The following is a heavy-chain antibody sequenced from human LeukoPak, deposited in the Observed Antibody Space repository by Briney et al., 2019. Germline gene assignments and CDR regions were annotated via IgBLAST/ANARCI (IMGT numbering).Heavy chain of an antibody. V-gene: IGHV3-33*08. CDR2: IRYDGSNR. CDR3: ATKPLIAAGTDY. CDR1: GFTFSTYG. J-gene: IGHJ4*02. D-gene: IGHD6-6*01. Sequence: PGRSLRLSCAASGFTFSTYGMHWVRQAPGKGLEWVAVIRYDGSNRYYADSVKGRFSISRDNSKNTLYLEMSSLRPDDTAVYYCATKPLIAAGTDYWGQGTLVIVSS.